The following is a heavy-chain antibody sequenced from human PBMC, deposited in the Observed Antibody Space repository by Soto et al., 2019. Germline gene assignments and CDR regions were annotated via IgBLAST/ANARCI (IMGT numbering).Heavy chain of an antibody. J-gene: IGHJ5*02. D-gene: IGHD3-22*01. CDR2: IYYSGST. Sequence: SETLSLTCTVSGGSLSSYYWSWIRQPPGKRLEWIGYIYYSGSTNYNPSLKSRVTISVDTSKNQFSLKLSSVTAADTAVYYCTGAYYDIDGYILDPWAQGTSVTVSS. CDR1: GGSLSSYY. V-gene: IGHV4-59*01. CDR3: TGAYYDIDGYILDP.